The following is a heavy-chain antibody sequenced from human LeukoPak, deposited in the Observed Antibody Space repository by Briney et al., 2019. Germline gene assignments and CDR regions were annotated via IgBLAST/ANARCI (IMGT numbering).Heavy chain of an antibody. D-gene: IGHD3-22*01. CDR3: ARAGPYDSSGYYYPRCFDY. J-gene: IGHJ4*02. CDR1: GFTFSSYA. Sequence: PGGSLRLSCAASGFTFSSYAMHWVRQAPGKGLEWVAVISYDGSNKYYADSEKGRFTISRDNSKNTLYLQMNSLRAEDTAVYYCARAGPYDSSGYYYPRCFDYWGQGTLVTVSS. CDR2: ISYDGSNK. V-gene: IGHV3-30*04.